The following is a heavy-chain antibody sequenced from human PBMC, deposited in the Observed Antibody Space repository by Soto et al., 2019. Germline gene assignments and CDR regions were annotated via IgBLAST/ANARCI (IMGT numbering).Heavy chain of an antibody. CDR2: SRDKVRSHRT. J-gene: IGHJ6*02. V-gene: IGHV3-72*01. D-gene: IGHD2-15*01. CDR1: GFTCSDHY. Sequence: EVQLVESGGGLVQPGGSLRLSCAASGFTCSDHYMDWVRQAPGKGLEWVGRSRDKVRSHRTEFAASVKGRFTISRDDSKNYGYLEMNSLKTEDTAVYYCARYLVVGYTYYGMAVWGQGTTVTVSS. CDR3: ARYLVVGYTYYGMAV.